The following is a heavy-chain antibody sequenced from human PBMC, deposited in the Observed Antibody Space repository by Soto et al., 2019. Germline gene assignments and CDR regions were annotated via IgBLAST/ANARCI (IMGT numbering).Heavy chain of an antibody. D-gene: IGHD6-19*01. V-gene: IGHV3-23*01. CDR1: GFTFSSYA. CDR3: AKAGFSIGCSSSYFDY. Sequence: EVQLLESGGGLVQPGRSLRLSCAASGFTFSSYAMNWVRQAPGKGLEWVSAMSGTGGSTYYADSVKGRFTISRDNSKNTLYLQMNSLSVEDTAVFYCAKAGFSIGCSSSYFDYWGQGTLVTVSS. CDR2: MSGTGGST. J-gene: IGHJ4*02.